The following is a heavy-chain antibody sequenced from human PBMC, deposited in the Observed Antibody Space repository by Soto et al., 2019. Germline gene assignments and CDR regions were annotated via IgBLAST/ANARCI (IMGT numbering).Heavy chain of an antibody. CDR3: ARHSAFQLFDSSSWYREYYYYGMHT. J-gene: IGHJ6*02. V-gene: IGHV1-2*02. CDR2: INPNSGGT. CDR1: GYTFTGYY. Sequence: GASVKVSCKASGYTFTGYYMHWVRQAPGQGLEWMGWINPNSGGTNYAQKFQGRVTMTRDTSISTAYMELSRLRSDDTAVYYCARHSAFQLFDSSSWYREYYYYGMHTWCHGTPVAVS. D-gene: IGHD6-13*01.